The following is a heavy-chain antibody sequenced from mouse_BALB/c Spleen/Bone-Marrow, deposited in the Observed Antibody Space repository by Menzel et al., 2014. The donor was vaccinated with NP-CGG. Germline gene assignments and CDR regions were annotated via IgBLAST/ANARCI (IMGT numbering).Heavy chain of an antibody. Sequence: QVQLQQSGPGLVAPSQSLSITCTVSGFSLTTYGVLWVRQPPGKGLEWLVVIWXDGNTTYNSVLKSRLSISKDNSKSQVLLKMNSLQTDDTAMYYCARNPYGNYAMDYWGQGTSVTVSS. J-gene: IGHJ4*01. V-gene: IGHV2-6*02. D-gene: IGHD2-10*02. CDR1: GFSLTTYG. CDR2: IWXDGNT. CDR3: ARNPYGNYAMDY.